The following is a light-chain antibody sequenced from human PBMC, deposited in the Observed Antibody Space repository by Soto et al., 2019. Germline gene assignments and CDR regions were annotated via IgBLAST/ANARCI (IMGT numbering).Light chain of an antibody. J-gene: IGKJ1*01. Sequence: EIVMTQSPATLSVSPGERATLSCRASQSVSSNLAWYQQKPGQAPRLLIYGVSTRATGIPARFSGSGSGTEVTLTISSLQSEDFAVYYCQQYNNWGTFGQGTKVEIK. V-gene: IGKV3-15*01. CDR3: QQYNNWGT. CDR2: GVS. CDR1: QSVSSN.